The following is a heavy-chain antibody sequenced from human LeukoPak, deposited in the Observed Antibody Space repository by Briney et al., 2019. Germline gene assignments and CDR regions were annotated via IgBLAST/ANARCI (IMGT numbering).Heavy chain of an antibody. CDR3: ARHSVATISFDY. CDR1: GGSISSSSYY. CDR2: IYYSGST. J-gene: IGHJ4*02. Sequence: SETLSLTCTVSGGSISSSSYYCGWIRQPPGKGLEWIGSIYYSGSTYYNPSLKSRVTISVDTSKNQFSLKLSSVTAADTAVYYCARHSVATISFDYWGQGTLVTVSS. V-gene: IGHV4-39*01. D-gene: IGHD5-24*01.